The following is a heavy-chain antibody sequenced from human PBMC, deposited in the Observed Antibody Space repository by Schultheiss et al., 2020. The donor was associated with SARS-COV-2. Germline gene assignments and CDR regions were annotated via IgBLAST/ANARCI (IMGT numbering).Heavy chain of an antibody. V-gene: IGHV3-19*01. CDR1: GFTFSDYY. CDR3: ARDYYYDSSGYYYFDY. CDR2: VSWNGSRT. D-gene: IGHD3-22*01. J-gene: IGHJ4*02. Sequence: GGSLRRSCAASGFTFSDYYMSLIRQAPGKGLEWVSGVSWNGSRTNYADTVKGRFTISRDNSKNTLYLQMNSLRAEDTAVYYCARDYYYDSSGYYYFDYWGQGTLVTVSS.